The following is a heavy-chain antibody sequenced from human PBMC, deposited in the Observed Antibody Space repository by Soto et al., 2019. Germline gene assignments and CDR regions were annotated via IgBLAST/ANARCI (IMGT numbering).Heavy chain of an antibody. CDR3: VKGRGSYFVYFGLDV. J-gene: IGHJ6*02. CDR2: IDWNGGST. Sequence: EVQLVESGGGLVQPGRSLRLSCVASGFTFDDYAMHWVRQTPGKGLEWVSSIDWNGGSTAYADSVKGRFTISRDNARNSLYLQMNSLIPEDTAFYYCVKGRGSYFVYFGLDVWGQGTTVTVSS. V-gene: IGHV3-9*01. D-gene: IGHD1-26*01. CDR1: GFTFDDYA.